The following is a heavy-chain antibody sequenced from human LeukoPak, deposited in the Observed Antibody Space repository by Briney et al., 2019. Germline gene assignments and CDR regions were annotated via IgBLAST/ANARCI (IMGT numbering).Heavy chain of an antibody. V-gene: IGHV3-23*01. J-gene: IGHJ4*02. CDR3: ALTGTEAFDY. CDR2: ISSNGVGR. CDR1: GFTFSTYG. Sequence: GGSLRLSCATSGFTFSTYGMTWVRQAPGKELEWVSLISSNGVGRYYADSVKGRFTISRDNSKNTLYLQMNSLRAEDTAVYYCALTGTEAFDYWGQGTLVTVSS. D-gene: IGHD1-20*01.